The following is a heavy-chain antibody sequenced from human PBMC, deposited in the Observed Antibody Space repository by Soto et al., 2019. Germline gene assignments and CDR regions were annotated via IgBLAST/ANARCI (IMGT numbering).Heavy chain of an antibody. CDR2: IYPGDSDT. J-gene: IGHJ6*02. CDR3: ARAAAAGTSGFYHGMDV. CDR1: GYSFTSYW. D-gene: IGHD6-13*01. Sequence: GESLKISCKGSGYSFTSYWIGWVRQMPGKGLEWMGIIYPGDSDTRYSPSFQGQVTISADKSISTAYLQWSSLKASDTAMYYCARAAAAGTSGFYHGMDVWGQGTTVTVSS. V-gene: IGHV5-51*01.